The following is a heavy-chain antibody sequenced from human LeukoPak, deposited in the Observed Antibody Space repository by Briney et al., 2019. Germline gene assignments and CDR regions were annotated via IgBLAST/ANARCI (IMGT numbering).Heavy chain of an antibody. V-gene: IGHV4-4*07. CDR1: GGSISSYY. J-gene: IGHJ6*03. CDR2: IYTSGST. CDR3: ARERLYDFWSGYFNYYYYMDV. Sequence: SETLSLTCTVSGGSISSYYWSWIRQPAGKGLEWIGRIYTSGSTNYNPSLKSRVTMSVDTSKNQFSLKLSSVTAADTAVYYCARERLYDFWSGYFNYYYYMDVWGKGTTVTVSS. D-gene: IGHD3-3*01.